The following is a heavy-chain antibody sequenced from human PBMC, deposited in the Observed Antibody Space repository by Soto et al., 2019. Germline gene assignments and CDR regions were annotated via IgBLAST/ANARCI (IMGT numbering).Heavy chain of an antibody. V-gene: IGHV6-1*01. Sequence: SQTLSLTCAISGDSVSSNSAAWNWIRQSPSRGLEWLGRTYYRSKWYNDYAVSVKSRITINPDTSKNQFSLQLNSVTPEDTAVYYCARGGIAAARLAYYYXDVWGKGTTVTVSS. CDR3: ARGGIAAARLAYYYXDV. J-gene: IGHJ6*03. D-gene: IGHD6-13*01. CDR2: TYYRSKWYN. CDR1: GDSVSSNSAA.